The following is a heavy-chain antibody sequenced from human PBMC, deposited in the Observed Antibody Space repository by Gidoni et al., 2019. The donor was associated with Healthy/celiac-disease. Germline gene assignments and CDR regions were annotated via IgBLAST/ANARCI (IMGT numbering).Heavy chain of an antibody. J-gene: IGHJ3*02. CDR1: GFTFSSYN. Sequence: EVQLVESGGGLVKLGGSLRLPCAASGFTFSSYNLKWVRQATGKGLEWVSSISSSSNYRYYADAVKGRFTISRDNAKNSLYLQMNSLRAEDTAVYYCATGIWEDAFDIWGQGTMVTISS. CDR3: ATGIWEDAFDI. D-gene: IGHD1-26*01. V-gene: IGHV3-21*01. CDR2: ISSSSNYR.